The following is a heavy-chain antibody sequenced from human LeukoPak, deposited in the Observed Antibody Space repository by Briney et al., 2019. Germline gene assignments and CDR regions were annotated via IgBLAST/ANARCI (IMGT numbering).Heavy chain of an antibody. CDR1: GFTFSNAW. CDR2: IKSKTDGGTT. CDR3: TTDRQWELMYYFDY. V-gene: IGHV3-15*01. J-gene: IGHJ4*02. D-gene: IGHD1-26*01. Sequence: GGSLRLSCAASGFTFSNAWMSWVRQAPGKGLEWVGRIKSKTDGGTTDYAAPVKGRFTISRDDSKNTLYLQMNSLKTEDTAVYYCTTDRQWELMYYFDYWGQGTLVTVSS.